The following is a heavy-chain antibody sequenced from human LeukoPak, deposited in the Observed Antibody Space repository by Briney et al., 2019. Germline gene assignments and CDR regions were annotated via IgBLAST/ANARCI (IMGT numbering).Heavy chain of an antibody. CDR1: GGSFSGYY. J-gene: IGHJ4*02. V-gene: IGHV4-34*01. CDR2: TNHSGST. Sequence: PSETLSLTCAVYGGSFSGYYWSWIRQPPGKGLEWIGETNHSGSTNYNPSLKSRVTISVDTSKNQFSLKLSSVTAADTAVYYCARGRLRYYYDSSGRNFDYWGQGTLVTVSS. D-gene: IGHD3-22*01. CDR3: ARGRLRYYYDSSGRNFDY.